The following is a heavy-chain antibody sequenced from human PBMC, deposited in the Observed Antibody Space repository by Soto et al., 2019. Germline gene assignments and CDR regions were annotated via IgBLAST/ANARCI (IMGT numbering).Heavy chain of an antibody. V-gene: IGHV1-24*01. CDR3: ATGGQVVPAAIGAFDI. J-gene: IGHJ3*02. CDR2: FDPEDGET. Sequence: ASVKVSCKVSGYTLTELSMHWVRQAPGKGLEWMGGFDPEDGETIYAQKFQGRVTMTEDTSTDTAYMELSSLRSEDTAVYYCATGGQVVPAAIGAFDILGQGTMVTVSS. CDR1: GYTLTELS. D-gene: IGHD2-2*02.